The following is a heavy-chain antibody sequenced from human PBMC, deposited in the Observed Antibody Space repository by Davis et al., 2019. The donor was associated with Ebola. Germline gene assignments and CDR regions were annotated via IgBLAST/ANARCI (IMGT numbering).Heavy chain of an antibody. CDR3: ARVPYSSSSFDY. J-gene: IGHJ4*02. V-gene: IGHV3-30*03. Sequence: GESLKISCAASGFTFSSYGMHWVRQAPGKGLEWVAIISYDGSDKYYAESAKGRFTISRDNSKNTLYLQMNSLRAEDTAVYYCARVPYSSSSFDYWGQGTLVTVSS. CDR2: ISYDGSDK. CDR1: GFTFSSYG. D-gene: IGHD6-6*01.